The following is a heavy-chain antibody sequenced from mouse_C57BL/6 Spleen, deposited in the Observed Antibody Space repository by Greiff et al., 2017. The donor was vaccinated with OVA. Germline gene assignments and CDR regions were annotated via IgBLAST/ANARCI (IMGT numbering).Heavy chain of an antibody. Sequence: VQLQQPGAELVKPGASVKMSCKASGYTFTSYWITWVKQRPGQGLEWIGDIYPGSGSTNYNEKFKSKATLTVDTSSSTAYMQLSSLTSEDSAVYYCARVPFITTVVDYWYFDVWGTGTTVTVSS. CDR3: ARVPFITTVVDYWYFDV. CDR2: IYPGSGST. CDR1: GYTFTSYW. D-gene: IGHD1-1*01. V-gene: IGHV1-55*01. J-gene: IGHJ1*03.